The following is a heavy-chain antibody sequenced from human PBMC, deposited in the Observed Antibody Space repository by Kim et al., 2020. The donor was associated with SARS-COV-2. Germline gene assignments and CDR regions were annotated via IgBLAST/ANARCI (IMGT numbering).Heavy chain of an antibody. CDR2: IRNSDSYI. CDR3: ARDSGTGSDSSQNNFDY. V-gene: IGHV3-48*03. D-gene: IGHD2-8*02. J-gene: IGHJ4*02. CDR1: GFTFSSFE. Sequence: GGSLRLSCTASGFTFSSFEINWVRQAPGKGLEWISYIRNSDSYIYYADSVKGRFTISRDNTKNSVYLQMERLTVEDTAVYYCARDSGTGSDSSQNNFDYWGQGTLVAVSS.